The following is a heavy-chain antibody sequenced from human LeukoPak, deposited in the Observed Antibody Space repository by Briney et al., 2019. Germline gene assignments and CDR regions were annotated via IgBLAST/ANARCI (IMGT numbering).Heavy chain of an antibody. D-gene: IGHD3-22*01. V-gene: IGHV4-59*01. Sequence: SETLSLTCTVSGGSISSYYGGWIRQPPGKGLECIGYIYYSGSTNYNPSLKSRVTISVDTSKNQFSLKLSSVTAADTAVYYCPRVRREDKHRTYYYDSNNDSPYFRKPNHDAFDTWGQGTMVTVSS. J-gene: IGHJ3*02. CDR3: PRVRREDKHRTYYYDSNNDSPYFRKPNHDAFDT. CDR1: GGSISSYY. CDR2: IYYSGST.